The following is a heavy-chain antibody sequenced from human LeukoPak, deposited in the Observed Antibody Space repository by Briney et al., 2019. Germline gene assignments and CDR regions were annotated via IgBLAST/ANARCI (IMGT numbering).Heavy chain of an antibody. CDR1: GFTFDDYA. Sequence: GRSLRLSCAASGFTFDDYAMHWVRQAPGKGLEWVSGISWNSGTKGYADSVKGRFTISRDNAKNSLYLQMNSLRGKDAALYYCAVLHYYAMDVWGQGTTVTVSS. V-gene: IGHV3-9*01. CDR2: ISWNSGTK. CDR3: AVLHYYAMDV. J-gene: IGHJ6*02. D-gene: IGHD2-8*01.